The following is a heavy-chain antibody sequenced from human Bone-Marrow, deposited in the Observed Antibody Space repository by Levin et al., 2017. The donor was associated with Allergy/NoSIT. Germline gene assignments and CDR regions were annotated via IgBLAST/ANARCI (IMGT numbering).Heavy chain of an antibody. D-gene: IGHD3-10*01. V-gene: IGHV3-11*01. CDR2: LGSSGTTR. CDR3: ARRRVWFGELHYGMDV. J-gene: IGHJ6*02. Sequence: GESLKISCAASGFNFSDYFMTWIRQAPGKGLEWLSYLGSSGTTRVYVDSVKGRFTISRDTTTNSGFLQMNRLRGDDKAGHLCARRRVWFGELHYGMDVWGQGASVTVSS. CDR1: GFNFSDYF.